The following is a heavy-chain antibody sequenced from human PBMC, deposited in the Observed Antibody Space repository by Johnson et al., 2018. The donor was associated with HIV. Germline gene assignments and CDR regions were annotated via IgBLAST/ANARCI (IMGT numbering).Heavy chain of an antibody. V-gene: IGHV3-33*03. CDR2: IWYDGSNK. J-gene: IGHJ3*01. CDR3: AKDKFMFLDNPVDAFDV. Sequence: QVQLVESGGGVVQPGRSLRLSCAASGFTFNSYGMHWVRQAPGKGLEWVAVIWYDGSNKYYADSVKGRFTISRDNRKNSLYLQMNSLRPEDTALYYCAKDKFMFLDNPVDAFDVWGQGTMVTFSS. CDR1: GFTFNSYG. D-gene: IGHD3/OR15-3a*01.